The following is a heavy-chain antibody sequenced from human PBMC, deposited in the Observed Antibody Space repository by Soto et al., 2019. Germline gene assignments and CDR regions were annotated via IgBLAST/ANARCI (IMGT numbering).Heavy chain of an antibody. CDR2: INAGNGNT. D-gene: IGHD6-19*01. Sequence: GASVKVSCKASGYTFTSYAMHWVRQAPGQRLEWMGWINAGNGNTKYSQKFQGRVTITRDTSASTAYMELSSLRSEDTAVYYCASPAGYSGGWYPLPPEGFYSGRDVGGKGPRFT. V-gene: IGHV1-3*01. CDR3: ASPAGYSGGWYPLPPEGFYSGRDV. CDR1: GYTFTSYA. J-gene: IGHJ6*04.